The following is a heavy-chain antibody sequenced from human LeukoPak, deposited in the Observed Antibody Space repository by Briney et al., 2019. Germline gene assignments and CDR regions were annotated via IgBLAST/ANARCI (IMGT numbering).Heavy chain of an antibody. J-gene: IGHJ4*02. D-gene: IGHD3-10*01. CDR1: GGSISSYY. CDR3: ASSYYYGSGRTYDY. CDR2: IYYSGST. V-gene: IGHV4-59*08. Sequence: PSETLSLTCTVSGGSISSYYWSWIRQPPGKGLEWIGYIYYSGSTNYNPSLKSRVTISVDTSKNQFSLKLSSVTAADTAVYYCASSYYYGSGRTYDYWGQGTLVTVSS.